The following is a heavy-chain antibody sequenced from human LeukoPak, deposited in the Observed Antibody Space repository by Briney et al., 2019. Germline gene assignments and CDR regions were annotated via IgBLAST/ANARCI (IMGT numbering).Heavy chain of an antibody. CDR3: ARDSGGSSGFHDPFDY. D-gene: IGHD3-22*01. J-gene: IGHJ4*02. Sequence: GGSLRLSCAASGFTFSSYGMHWVRQAPGKGLEWVAVIWYDGSNKYYADSVKGRFTISRDNSKNTLYLQMNSLRAEDTAVYYCARDSGGSSGFHDPFDYWGQGTLVTVSS. CDR1: GFTFSSYG. CDR2: IWYDGSNK. V-gene: IGHV3-33*01.